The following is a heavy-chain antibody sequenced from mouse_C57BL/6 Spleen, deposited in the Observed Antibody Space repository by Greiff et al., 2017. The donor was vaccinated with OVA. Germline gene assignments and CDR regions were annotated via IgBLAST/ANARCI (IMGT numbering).Heavy chain of an antibody. CDR2: IDPENGDT. V-gene: IGHV14-4*01. CDR1: GFNIKDDY. D-gene: IGHD1-2*01. Sequence: VQLQQSGAELVRPGASVKLSCTASGFNIKDDYMHWVKQRPEQGLEWIGCIDPENGDTEYASKFQGKATITADTSSNAAYLQLSSLTSEDTAVYYCTSHYGYAMDYWGQGTSVTVSS. CDR3: TSHYGYAMDY. J-gene: IGHJ4*01.